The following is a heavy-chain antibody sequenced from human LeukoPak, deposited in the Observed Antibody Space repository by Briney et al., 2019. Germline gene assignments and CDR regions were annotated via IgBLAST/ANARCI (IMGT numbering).Heavy chain of an antibody. J-gene: IGHJ3*02. V-gene: IGHV3-21*01. CDR1: GFTFSTYS. CDR2: ISSSSSYK. D-gene: IGHD3-22*01. CDR3: AREQEYYYDSSGEPDAFDI. Sequence: GGSLRLSCAASGFTFSTYSMNWVRQAPGNGLEWVSSISSSSSYKYYADSLKGRFTISRDNAKNSLYLQMNSLRAEDTAVYYCAREQEYYYDSSGEPDAFDIWGQGTMVTVSS.